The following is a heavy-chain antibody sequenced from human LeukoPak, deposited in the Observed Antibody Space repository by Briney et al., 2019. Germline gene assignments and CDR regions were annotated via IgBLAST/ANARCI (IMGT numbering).Heavy chain of an antibody. D-gene: IGHD1-7*01. CDR2: ISGSSGTK. V-gene: IGHV3-48*02. CDR3: ARDENYSFDY. CDR1: GFTFSAYS. J-gene: IGHJ4*02. Sequence: PGGSLRLSCAAAGFTFSAYSMKWVSQTPGKGLEWVSYISGSSGTKSYVDSVKGRFTISRDNAKNSLFLQMNSLRDDDTAVYYCARDENYSFDYWGQGTPVTVSS.